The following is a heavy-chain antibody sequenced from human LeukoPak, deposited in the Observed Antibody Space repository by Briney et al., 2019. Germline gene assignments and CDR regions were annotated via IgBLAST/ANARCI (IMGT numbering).Heavy chain of an antibody. Sequence: PSETLSLTCDVNGVSFTGYYWSWIRQPPGKRLDWIGEINHSGDTYYNPSLKSRLTMSEDTSKNLLSLILTSVTAADTAVYYCSRGRKGSSSWYGMDVWGNGTTVIVSS. J-gene: IGHJ6*04. CDR2: INHSGDT. V-gene: IGHV4-34*01. CDR1: GVSFTGYY. CDR3: SRGRKGSSSWYGMDV. D-gene: IGHD6-13*01.